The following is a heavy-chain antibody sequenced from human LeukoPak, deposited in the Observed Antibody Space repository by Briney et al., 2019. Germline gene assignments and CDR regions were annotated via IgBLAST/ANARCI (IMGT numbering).Heavy chain of an antibody. D-gene: IGHD3-22*01. CDR3: XRDRGDSSXYYRYYFDY. J-gene: IGHJ4*02. CDR1: GFTFSGYS. CDR2: ISSSSSTI. V-gene: IGHV3-48*01. Sequence: GGSLRLSCAASGFTFSGYSMNWVRQAPGKGLEWVSYISSSSSTIYYADSVKGRFTISRDNAKNSLYLQMNSLRAEDTAVYYWXRDRGDSSXYYRYYFDYWGQGTLVTASS.